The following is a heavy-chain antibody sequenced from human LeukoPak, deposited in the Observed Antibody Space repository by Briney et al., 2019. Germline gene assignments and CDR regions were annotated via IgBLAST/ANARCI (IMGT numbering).Heavy chain of an antibody. CDR2: INSDGSST. D-gene: IGHD1-26*01. CDR3: ARDDGGSYPTIDY. V-gene: IGHV3-74*01. Sequence: PGGSLRLSCAASGFTFSSYWMHWVRQAPGKGLVWVSRINSDGSSTSYADSVRGRFTISRDNAKNTLYLQMNSLRAEDTAVYYCARDDGGSYPTIDYWGQGTLVTVSS. CDR1: GFTFSSYW. J-gene: IGHJ4*02.